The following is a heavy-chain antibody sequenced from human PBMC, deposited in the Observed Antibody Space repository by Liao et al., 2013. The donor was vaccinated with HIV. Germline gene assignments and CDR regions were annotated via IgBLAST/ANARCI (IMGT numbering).Heavy chain of an antibody. CDR3: ARGYNDFWSGPYNWFDP. Sequence: QVQLQESGPGLVKPSETLSLTCTVSGGSISSYYWSWIRQPAGKGLEWIGRIFSSGSTNYNPSLKSRVTISVDTSKNQFSLKLSSVTAADTAVYYCARGYNDFWSGPYNWFDPWGQGTLVTVSS. D-gene: IGHD3-3*01. CDR2: IFSSGST. V-gene: IGHV4-4*07. CDR1: GGSISSYY. J-gene: IGHJ5*02.